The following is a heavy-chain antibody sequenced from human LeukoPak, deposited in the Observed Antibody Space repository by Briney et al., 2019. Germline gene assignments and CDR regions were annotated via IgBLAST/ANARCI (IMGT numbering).Heavy chain of an antibody. CDR3: ASASGSTSRGPFDY. V-gene: IGHV1-69*04. Sequence: GASVKVSCKASGGTFSSYAISWVRQAPGQGLEWMGRIIPILGIANYAQKFQGRVTITADKSTSTAYMELSSLRSEDTAVYYCASASGSTSRGPFDYWGQGALVTVSS. J-gene: IGHJ4*02. D-gene: IGHD2-2*01. CDR2: IIPILGIA. CDR1: GGTFSSYA.